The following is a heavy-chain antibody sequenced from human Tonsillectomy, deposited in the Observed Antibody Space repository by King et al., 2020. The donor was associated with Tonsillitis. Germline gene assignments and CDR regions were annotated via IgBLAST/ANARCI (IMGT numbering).Heavy chain of an antibody. CDR3: ARDKLAYGDYAGLFDY. V-gene: IGHV3-33*05. CDR2: ISYDGSNK. Sequence: VQLVESGGGVVQPGRSLRLSCAASGFTFSTYGMHWVRQAPGKGLEWVAFISYDGSNKYYADSVKGRFTISRDNSKHTLYLQMNSLRAEDTAVYYCARDKLAYGDYAGLFDYWGQGTLVTVPS. J-gene: IGHJ4*02. D-gene: IGHD4-17*01. CDR1: GFTFSTYG.